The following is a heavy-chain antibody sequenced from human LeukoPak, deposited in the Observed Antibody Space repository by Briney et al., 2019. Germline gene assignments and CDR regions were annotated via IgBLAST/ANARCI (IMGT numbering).Heavy chain of an antibody. V-gene: IGHV3-30*02. Sequence: GGSLRLSCAASGFTFNNYGMHWVRQAPGKGLEWVSFTRYDGSNKCSADSVKGRFTISRDNSKNTLYLQMNSLRAEDTAVYYCAKEAIWGANRPYYFDYWGQGTLVTVSS. CDR1: GFTFNNYG. CDR2: TRYDGSNK. CDR3: AKEAIWGANRPYYFDY. D-gene: IGHD3-16*01. J-gene: IGHJ4*02.